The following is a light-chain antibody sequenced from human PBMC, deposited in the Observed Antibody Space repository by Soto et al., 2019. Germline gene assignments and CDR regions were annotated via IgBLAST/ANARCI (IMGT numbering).Light chain of an antibody. CDR1: QSVSSN. Sequence: EIVMTQSPATLSVSPGDRATLSCRASQSVSSNLAWYQQKPGQAPRLLIYGASTRATGIPARFSGSGSGTEFTLTISSLQSEDFAVYYCQQYNNSPWTFGQGTKVEIK. CDR2: GAS. J-gene: IGKJ1*01. CDR3: QQYNNSPWT. V-gene: IGKV3-15*01.